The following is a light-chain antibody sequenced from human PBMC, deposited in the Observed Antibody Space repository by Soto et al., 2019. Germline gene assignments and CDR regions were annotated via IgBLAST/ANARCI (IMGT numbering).Light chain of an antibody. V-gene: IGLV2-8*01. CDR3: SSYAGRNNLV. CDR1: SSDVGGYNY. J-gene: IGLJ2*01. Sequence: QSALTQPPSASGSPGQSVTISCTGTSSDVGGYNYVSWYQQYPGKAPKVMIYEVSKRPSGVPDRFSGSKSGNTASLTVSGRQAEDEADYDCSSYAGRNNLVFGGGTKLTVL. CDR2: EVS.